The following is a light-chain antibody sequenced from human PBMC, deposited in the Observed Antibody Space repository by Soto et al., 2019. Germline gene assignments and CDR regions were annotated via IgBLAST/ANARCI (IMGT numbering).Light chain of an antibody. J-gene: IGLJ2*01. Sequence: QLVLTQSPSASASLGASVKLTCTLSSGHSNYAIAWHQQQSEKGPRYLMKLNSDGSHSKGDGIPDRFSGSSSGAERYLTVSGLQSEDEADYCCETWGSGIGVFGGGTKLTVL. CDR3: ETWGSGIGV. CDR2: LNSDGSH. V-gene: IGLV4-69*01. CDR1: SGHSNYA.